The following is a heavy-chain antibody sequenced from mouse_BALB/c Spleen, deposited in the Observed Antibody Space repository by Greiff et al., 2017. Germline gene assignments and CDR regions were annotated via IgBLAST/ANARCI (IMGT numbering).Heavy chain of an antibody. CDR2: ISSGGSYT. CDR3: ARDDV. J-gene: IGHJ1*01. V-gene: IGHV5-6*01. CDR1: GFTFSSYG. Sequence: EVQLVESGGGLVQPGGSLKLSCAASGFTFSSYGMSWVRQTPDKRLEWVATISSGGSYTYYPDSVKGRFTISRDNAKNTLYLQMSSLKSEDTAMYYCARDDVWGAGTTVTVSS.